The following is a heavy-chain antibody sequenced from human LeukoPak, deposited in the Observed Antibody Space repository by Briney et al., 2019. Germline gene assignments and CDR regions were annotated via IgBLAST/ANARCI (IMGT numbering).Heavy chain of an antibody. D-gene: IGHD1-14*01. J-gene: IGHJ5*02. V-gene: IGHV3-23*01. CDR3: AREEMGGTTRSGALT. CDR2: ISTSSDSI. CDR1: GFTFSSYA. Sequence: GGSLRLSCAASGFTFSSYAMNWVRQAPGKGLEWVSVISTSSDSIYYADSVKGRFTISRDNSKNTLYLQMNSLRAEDTAVYYCAREEMGGTTRSGALTWGQGTLVTVSS.